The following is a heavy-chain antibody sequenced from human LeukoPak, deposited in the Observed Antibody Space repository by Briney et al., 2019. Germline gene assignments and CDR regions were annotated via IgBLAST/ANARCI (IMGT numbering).Heavy chain of an antibody. CDR1: GFTFSSYA. J-gene: IGHJ4*02. CDR2: ISGSGDST. D-gene: IGHD3-10*01. CDR3: ARESLIRGVISGD. Sequence: HTGGSLRLSCAASGFTFSSYAMSWVRQAPGKGLEWVSAISGSGDSTYYADSVKGRFTISRDNSKNTLYLQMNSLRAEDTAVYYCARESLIRGVISGDWGQGTLVTVSS. V-gene: IGHV3-23*01.